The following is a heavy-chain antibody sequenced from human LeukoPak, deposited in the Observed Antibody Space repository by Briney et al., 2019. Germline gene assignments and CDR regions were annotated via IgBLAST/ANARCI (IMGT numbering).Heavy chain of an antibody. CDR1: GFTVSSNY. Sequence: GGSLRLSCAASGFTVSSNYMSWVRQAPGKGLEWVSVIYSGGSTYYADSVKGRFTISRDNSKNTLYLQMNSLRAEDTAVYYCHGYDFWSGYSFDYWGQGTLVTVSS. J-gene: IGHJ4*02. CDR3: HGYDFWSGYSFDY. V-gene: IGHV3-66*01. D-gene: IGHD3-3*01. CDR2: IYSGGST.